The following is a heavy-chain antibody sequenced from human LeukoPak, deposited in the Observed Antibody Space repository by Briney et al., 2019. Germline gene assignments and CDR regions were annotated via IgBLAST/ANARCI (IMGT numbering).Heavy chain of an antibody. V-gene: IGHV1-18*01. CDR1: GYTFTSYG. CDR3: ARAPVAVADRVPNWFDP. J-gene: IGHJ5*02. D-gene: IGHD6-19*01. Sequence: GASVKVSCKASGYTFTSYGISWVRQAPGQGLEWMGWISAYNGNTNYAQKLQGRVTMTTDTSTSTAYMELRSLRSDDTAVYYCARAPVAVADRVPNWFDPWGQGTLVTVSS. CDR2: ISAYNGNT.